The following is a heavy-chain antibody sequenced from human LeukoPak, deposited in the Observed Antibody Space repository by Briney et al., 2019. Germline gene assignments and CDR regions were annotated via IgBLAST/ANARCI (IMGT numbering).Heavy chain of an antibody. Sequence: ASVKVSCKVSGYTLTELSMHWVRQAPGKGLEWMGGFDPEDGETIYAQKFQGRVTMTEDTSTDTAYMELSSLRSEDTAVYYCATRPYYYDSKSWVYWGQGTLVTVSS. J-gene: IGHJ4*02. CDR1: GYTLTELS. V-gene: IGHV1-24*01. D-gene: IGHD3-22*01. CDR2: FDPEDGET. CDR3: ATRPYYYDSKSWVY.